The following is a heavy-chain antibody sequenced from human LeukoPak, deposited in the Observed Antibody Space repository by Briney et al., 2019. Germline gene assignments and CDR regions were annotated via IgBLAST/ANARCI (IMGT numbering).Heavy chain of an antibody. Sequence: PGGSLRLSCAASGFTFSSYSMNWVRQAPGKGLEWVSSISSSSSYIHYADSVKGRFTISRDNAKNSLYLQMNSLRAEDTAVYYCVKDPFYGGNPLYYFHYWGQGTLVTVSS. D-gene: IGHD4-23*01. CDR1: GFTFSSYS. CDR3: VKDPFYGGNPLYYFHY. V-gene: IGHV3-21*01. CDR2: ISSSSSYI. J-gene: IGHJ4*02.